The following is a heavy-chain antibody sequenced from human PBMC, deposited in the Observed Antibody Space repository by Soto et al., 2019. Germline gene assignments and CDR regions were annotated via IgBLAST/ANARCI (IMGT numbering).Heavy chain of an antibody. J-gene: IGHJ6*02. CDR1: GYTFTSYG. D-gene: IGHD3-22*01. V-gene: IGHV1-3*01. CDR3: ARDPNDSSAYYHHYYYGMDV. CDR2: INAGNGNT. Sequence: GASVKVSCKASGYTFTSYGIHWVRQAPGQRLEWTGWINAGNGNTKYSEKFQGRVTITRDTSACTAYLELSSLRSEDTAVYYCARDPNDSSAYYHHYYYGMDVWGQGTTVTVSS.